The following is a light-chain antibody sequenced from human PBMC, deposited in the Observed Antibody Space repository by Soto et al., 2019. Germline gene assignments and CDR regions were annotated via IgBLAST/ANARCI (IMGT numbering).Light chain of an antibody. CDR1: QSVSSNY. CDR2: AAS. V-gene: IGKV3-20*01. CDR3: QQYGSSPLT. J-gene: IGKJ4*01. Sequence: EIVLTQSPGTLSLSPGERATLSCRASQSVSSNYLAWYQQKPGQAPRLRSYAASGSATGIPDRFSGSGSGTDFTLTISRLGPADFAVYSCQQYGSSPLTFGGGTKVEIK.